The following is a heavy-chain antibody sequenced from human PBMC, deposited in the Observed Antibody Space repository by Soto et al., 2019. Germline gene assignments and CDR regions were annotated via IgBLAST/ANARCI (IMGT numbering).Heavy chain of an antibody. CDR1: GFSLSTSGMC. J-gene: IGHJ3*02. D-gene: IGHD3-16*01. CDR3: ARISKRFDAFDI. V-gene: IGHV2-70*11. CDR2: VDWDDDK. Sequence: SGPTLVNPTQTLTLTCTFSGFSLSTSGMCVSWIRQPPGKALEWLARVDWDDDKYYSTSLKTRLTISKDTSKNQVVLTMTNMDLVDTATYYCARISKRFDAFDIWGQGTMVTVSS.